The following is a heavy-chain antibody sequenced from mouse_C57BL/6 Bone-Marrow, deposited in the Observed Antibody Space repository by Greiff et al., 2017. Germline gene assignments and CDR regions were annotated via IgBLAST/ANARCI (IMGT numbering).Heavy chain of an antibody. CDR1: GYTFTSYW. D-gene: IGHD2-4*01. J-gene: IGHJ1*03. CDR3: SRAYDDYLNWYFDV. V-gene: IGHV1-64*01. Sequence: QVQLQQPGAELVKPGASVKLSCKASGYTFTSYWMHWVKQRPGQGLEWIGMIHPNSGSTNYNEKFKSKATLTVDKSSSTAYMQLSSLTSEDSAVYYCSRAYDDYLNWYFDVWGTGTTVTVSS. CDR2: IHPNSGST.